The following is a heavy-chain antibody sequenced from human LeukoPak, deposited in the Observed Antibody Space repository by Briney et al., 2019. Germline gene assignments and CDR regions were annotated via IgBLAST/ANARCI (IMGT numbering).Heavy chain of an antibody. CDR1: GFTFSIYG. Sequence: GGSLRLSCAASGFTFSIYGMNWVRQAPGKGLEWVSGISDSGAITNYADSVKGRFTISRDNSKNTLYLQMHSLRPEDTAIYYCAKLRAARPGYWGQGTLVTVSS. CDR2: ISDSGAIT. D-gene: IGHD6-6*01. CDR3: AKLRAARPGY. J-gene: IGHJ4*02. V-gene: IGHV3-23*01.